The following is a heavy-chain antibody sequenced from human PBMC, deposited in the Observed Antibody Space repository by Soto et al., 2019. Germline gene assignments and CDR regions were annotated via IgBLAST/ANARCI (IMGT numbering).Heavy chain of an antibody. D-gene: IGHD3-10*02. Sequence: EVQLVESGGGLVQPGGSLRLSCTPSGFTFSISWMHWVRQAPGKGLVWVSRINNDESYTTYADSVKGRFTISRDNAKNTLYFQKNRPGAEEKGFFYLAREGLCSGNSVFGLRGQGTLVTVSS. CDR2: INNDESYT. V-gene: IGHV3-74*01. CDR3: AREGLCSGNSVFGL. J-gene: IGHJ4*02. CDR1: GFTFSISW.